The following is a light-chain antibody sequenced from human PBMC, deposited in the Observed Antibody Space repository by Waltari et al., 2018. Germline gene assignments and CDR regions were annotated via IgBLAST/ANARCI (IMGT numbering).Light chain of an antibody. Sequence: QPLLTQPPSASGTPGQRVTLACSGSRSNIGGNTVSWYKQLPGAAPKLLIYGNHQGPSGVPDRFSGAKSGTSASLAISGLQTEDEADYYCSAWDDSLHGWVFGGGTGLTVL. CDR1: RSNIGGNT. J-gene: IGLJ3*02. V-gene: IGLV1-44*01. CDR3: SAWDDSLHGWV. CDR2: GNH.